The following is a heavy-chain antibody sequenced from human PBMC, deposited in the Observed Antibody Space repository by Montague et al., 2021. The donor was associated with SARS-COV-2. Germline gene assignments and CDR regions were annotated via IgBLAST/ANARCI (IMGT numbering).Heavy chain of an antibody. J-gene: IGHJ6*02. CDR2: MYNSENT. Sequence: SETLSLTCNVAGGSMSGYNWSWIRQPPGKGLQWIGSMYNSENTSYNPSLKSRVTTSGDTSKKQFSLRLSSVTAADTAVYFCARGINSAGSYYYHLDVWGQGTTVTVSS. V-gene: IGHV4-59*01. CDR1: GGSMSGYN. CDR3: ARGINSAGSYYYHLDV. D-gene: IGHD2-21*01.